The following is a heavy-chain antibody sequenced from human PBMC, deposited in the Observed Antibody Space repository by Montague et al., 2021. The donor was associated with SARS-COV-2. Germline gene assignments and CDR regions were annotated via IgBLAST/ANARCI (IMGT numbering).Heavy chain of an antibody. CDR1: GGSITSNW. Sequence: SETLSLTCTVSGGSITSNWWSWIRQPPGKGLEWVGYALYTGRSRSNPSXXSGVFISLDTSKNQVSLKLSSVTAADTAVYYCARDTFYYGSDSYYVDTFDMWGQGTMVTVSS. CDR3: ARDTFYYGSDSYYVDTFDM. CDR2: ALYTGRS. J-gene: IGHJ3*02. D-gene: IGHD3-10*01. V-gene: IGHV4-59*01.